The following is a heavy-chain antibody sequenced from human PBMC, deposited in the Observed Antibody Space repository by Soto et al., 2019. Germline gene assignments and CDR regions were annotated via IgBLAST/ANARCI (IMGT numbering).Heavy chain of an antibody. CDR1: GFTFSSYG. CDR2: IWYDGSNK. Sequence: QVQLVESGGGVVQPGRSLRLSCAASGFTFSSYGMHWVRQAPGKGLEWVAVIWYDGSNKYYADSVKGRFTISRDNSKNTLYLQMNSLRAEDTAVYYCARDSPPLGPFDYWGQGTLVTVSS. CDR3: ARDSPPLGPFDY. V-gene: IGHV3-33*01. D-gene: IGHD7-27*01. J-gene: IGHJ4*02.